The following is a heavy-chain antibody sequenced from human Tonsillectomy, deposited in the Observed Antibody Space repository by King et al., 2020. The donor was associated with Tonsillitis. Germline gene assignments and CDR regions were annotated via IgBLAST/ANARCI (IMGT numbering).Heavy chain of an antibody. CDR1: GYNFTNYW. CDR3: ARYDARDDVFAM. CDR2: IYPSDSDT. D-gene: IGHD3-16*01. V-gene: IGHV5-51*01. Sequence: QLVQSGAEVRKPGESLRISCKGSGYNFTNYWIGWVRQMPGKGLEWMGIIYPSDSDTRYSPSFQGRVTMSADKSISTAYLQWSSLKASDTAMYYCARYDARDDVFAMWGQGTVVTVSS. J-gene: IGHJ3*02.